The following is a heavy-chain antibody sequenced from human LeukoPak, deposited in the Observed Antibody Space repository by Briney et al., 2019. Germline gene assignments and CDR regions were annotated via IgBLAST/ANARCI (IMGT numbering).Heavy chain of an antibody. J-gene: IGHJ4*02. V-gene: IGHV3-30-3*01. D-gene: IGHD3-22*01. Sequence: TGGSLRLSCAASGFTFSSYAMHWVRQAPGKGLEWVAVISYDGSNKYYADSVKGRFTISRDNSKNTLYLQMNSLRAEDTAVYYCARDDSYYYDSSGYYFEGYIDYWGQGTLVTVSS. CDR1: GFTFSSYA. CDR2: ISYDGSNK. CDR3: ARDDSYYYDSSGYYFEGYIDY.